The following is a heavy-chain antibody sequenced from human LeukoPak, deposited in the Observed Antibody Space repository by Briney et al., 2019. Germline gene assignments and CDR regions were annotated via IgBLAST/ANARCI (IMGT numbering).Heavy chain of an antibody. D-gene: IGHD1-26*01. J-gene: IGHJ4*02. CDR2: INTDGGFT. V-gene: IGHV3-74*01. Sequence: GGSLRLSCAASGCIFSDYWMHWVRQAPGKGLVWVSRINTDGGFTRYADSVQGRFIISRDTAKNTLFLQMNSLRAEDTAVYYCAREAKVGGALQYGRQGILVSVSS. CDR1: GCIFSDYW. CDR3: AREAKVGGALQY.